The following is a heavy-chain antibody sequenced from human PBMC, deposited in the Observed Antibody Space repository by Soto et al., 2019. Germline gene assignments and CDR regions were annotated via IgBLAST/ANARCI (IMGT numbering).Heavy chain of an antibody. CDR2: ISSNSAYI. Sequence: GGSLRLSCAAAGVTLRSFTMNWVRQAPGKGLEWVSTISSNSAYIYYTDALRGRFTISRDNAKNSLHLQMNSLRAEDTAVYYCTRDASRDSSARGWFDPWGPGTLVTVSS. J-gene: IGHJ5*02. V-gene: IGHV3-21*01. CDR1: GVTLRSFT. D-gene: IGHD6-13*01. CDR3: TRDASRDSSARGWFDP.